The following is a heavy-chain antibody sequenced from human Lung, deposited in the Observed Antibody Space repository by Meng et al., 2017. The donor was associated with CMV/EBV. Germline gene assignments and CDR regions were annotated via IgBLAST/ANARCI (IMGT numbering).Heavy chain of an antibody. CDR2: IDSDGSST. V-gene: IGHV3-74*01. Sequence: GGSLRLXXAAPGFTFSSYWMHWVRQAPGKGLEWVSRIDSDGSSTTYAESVKGRLTISRENAKNTLFLQMISLRAEDTAVYYCTRNGDYYDATLYWGQGSLVTVPS. CDR1: GFTFSSYW. J-gene: IGHJ4*02. CDR3: TRNGDYYDATLY. D-gene: IGHD3-16*01.